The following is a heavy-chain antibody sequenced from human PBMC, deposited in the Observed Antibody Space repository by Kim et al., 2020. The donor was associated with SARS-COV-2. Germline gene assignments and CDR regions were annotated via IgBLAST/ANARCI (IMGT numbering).Heavy chain of an antibody. Sequence: GGSLRLSCAASGFTFSNYWMGWGRQAPGKGLEWVANIKQDGSATNYVGSVKGRFTMSRDNAKNSLYLQMNSPRAEDTAVYYCTRVIGSIEYWGQGTLVIV. CDR1: GFTFSNYW. CDR2: IKQDGSAT. V-gene: IGHV3-7*01. CDR3: TRVIGSIEY. J-gene: IGHJ4*02. D-gene: IGHD1-26*01.